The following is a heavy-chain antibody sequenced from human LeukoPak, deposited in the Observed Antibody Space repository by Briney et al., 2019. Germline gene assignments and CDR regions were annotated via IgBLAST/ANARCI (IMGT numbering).Heavy chain of an antibody. J-gene: IGHJ4*02. V-gene: IGHV3-30*04. CDR1: GFTFSSYA. CDR2: ISYDGSNK. CDR3: AKVETDY. Sequence: HPGRSLRLSCAASGFTFSSYAMHWVRQAPGKGLEWVAVISYDGSNKYYADSVKGRFTISRDNSKNTLYLQMNSLRAEDTAVYYCAKVETDYWGQGTLVTVSS.